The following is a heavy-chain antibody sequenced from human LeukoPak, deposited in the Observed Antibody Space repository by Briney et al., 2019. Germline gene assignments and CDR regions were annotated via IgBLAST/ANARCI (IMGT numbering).Heavy chain of an antibody. J-gene: IGHJ4*02. Sequence: GGSLRLSCASSGFTFSSYATSWVRQAPGKGLEWVSAISGSGGSTYYADSVKGRFTISRDNSKNTLYLQMNSLRAEDTAVYYCAKDQVVVVAATSDYCRQGTLVTVSS. CDR1: GFTFSSYA. V-gene: IGHV3-23*01. CDR2: ISGSGGST. D-gene: IGHD2-15*01. CDR3: AKDQVVVVAATSDY.